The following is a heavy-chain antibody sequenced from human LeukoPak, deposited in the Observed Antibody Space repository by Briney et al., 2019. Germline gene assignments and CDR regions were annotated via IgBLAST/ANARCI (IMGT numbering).Heavy chain of an antibody. CDR2: ISSTSSTI. V-gene: IGHV3-48*01. CDR3: ARDYYGDYLFDY. D-gene: IGHD4-17*01. Sequence: PGGSLRLSCAASGFAFTSYSMNWVRQAPGKGLEWASYISSTSSTIYYADSVKGRFTISRDNAKNSLYLQMNSLRAEDTAVYYCARDYYGDYLFDYWGQGTLVTVSS. CDR1: GFAFTSYS. J-gene: IGHJ4*02.